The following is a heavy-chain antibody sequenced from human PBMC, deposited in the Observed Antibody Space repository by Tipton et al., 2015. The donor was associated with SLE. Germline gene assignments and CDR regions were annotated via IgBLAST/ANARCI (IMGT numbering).Heavy chain of an antibody. Sequence: TLSLTCAVYGGSFSGYYWTWIRQPPGKGLEWIGEINHSGSTNYNPSLKSRVTISVDTSKNQFSLKLDSVTAADTAVYYCARENHLSGYVKEFDPRGQGTLVSVPS. CDR3: ARENHLSGYVKEFDP. CDR2: INHSGST. V-gene: IGHV4-34*01. J-gene: IGHJ5*02. CDR1: GGSFSGYY. D-gene: IGHD1-14*01.